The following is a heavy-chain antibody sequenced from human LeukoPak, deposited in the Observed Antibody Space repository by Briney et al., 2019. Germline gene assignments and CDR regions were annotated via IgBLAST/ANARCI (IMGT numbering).Heavy chain of an antibody. V-gene: IGHV4-59*12. D-gene: IGHD1-1*01. J-gene: IGHJ4*02. Sequence: KPSETLSLTCTVSGGSISTYYWNWIRQPPGKGLEWIGYIYHSGSTNYNPSLQSRVTISVDTSKNQFSLNLNSVTAADTAVYYCARVNINNWHSCDYWGQGTLVTVSS. CDR1: GGSISTYY. CDR3: ARVNINNWHSCDY. CDR2: IYHSGST.